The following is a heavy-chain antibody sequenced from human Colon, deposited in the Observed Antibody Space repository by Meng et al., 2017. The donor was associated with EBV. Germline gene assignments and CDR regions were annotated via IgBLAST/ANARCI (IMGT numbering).Heavy chain of an antibody. CDR1: GDSVTNGGYS. D-gene: IGHD7-27*01. V-gene: IGHV4-30-2*01. Sequence: QLQLQESGSGLGKPSQTLSLTCVASGDSVTNGGYSWSWIRQPPGKGLEWIGYIYHSGSTKYNPSLKSRVTISVDTSKNQFSLKLSSVTAADTAVYYCARDTSTWGNKGLDHWGQGILVTVSS. CDR3: ARDTSTWGNKGLDH. CDR2: IYHSGST. J-gene: IGHJ4*02.